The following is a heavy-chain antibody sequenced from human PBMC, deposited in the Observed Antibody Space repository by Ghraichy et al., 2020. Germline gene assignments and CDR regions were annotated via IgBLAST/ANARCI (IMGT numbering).Heavy chain of an antibody. CDR1: GFTFRSYG. Sequence: GGSLRLSCAASGFTFRSYGMSWVRQAPEKELEWVSAISGSGGLTYYADSVKGRFTISRDNSKNTLYLQMKSLSAEDTAAYYCAKIPVAGNWYFDLWGRGTQVTVSS. CDR2: ISGSGGLT. D-gene: IGHD6-19*01. CDR3: AKIPVAGNWYFDL. V-gene: IGHV3-23*01. J-gene: IGHJ2*01.